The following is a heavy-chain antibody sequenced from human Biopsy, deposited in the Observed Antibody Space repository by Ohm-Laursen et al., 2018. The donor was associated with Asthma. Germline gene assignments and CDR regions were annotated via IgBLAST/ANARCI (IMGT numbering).Heavy chain of an antibody. CDR2: ISYDGTNK. CDR1: GFNFKTYG. V-gene: IGHV3-30*18. CDR3: AKEGVAGTHIED. Sequence: SLRLSCTASGFNFKTYGMHWVRQAPGKGLEWIGLISYDGTNKFYADSVKGRFTISRDNSKNTLSLQMNSLTAEDTAVYYCAKEGVAGTHIEDWGQGTLVTVSS. D-gene: IGHD6-19*01. J-gene: IGHJ4*02.